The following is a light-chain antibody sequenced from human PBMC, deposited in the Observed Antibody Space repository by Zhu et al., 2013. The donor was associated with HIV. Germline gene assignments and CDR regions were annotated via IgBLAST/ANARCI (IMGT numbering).Light chain of an antibody. CDR3: LQHNSYPHT. J-gene: IGKJ2*01. CDR1: QTISIY. CDR2: RAS. Sequence: DIQMTQSPSSLSASVGDRVAITCRASQTISIYLNWYQQKPGKAPELMIYRASNLEGGVPSRFSGRASGTLFTLTITSLQPEDFATYYCLQHNSYPHTFGQGTKLEIK. V-gene: IGKV1-17*01.